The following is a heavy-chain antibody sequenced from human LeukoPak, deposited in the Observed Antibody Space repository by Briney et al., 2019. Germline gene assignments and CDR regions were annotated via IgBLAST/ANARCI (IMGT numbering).Heavy chain of an antibody. CDR3: ARGGVYQLLFRRWFDP. CDR1: GGSFSGYY. D-gene: IGHD2-2*01. CDR2: INHSGST. Sequence: SETLSLTCAVYGGSFSGYYWSWIRQPPGKGLEWIGEINHSGSTNYNPSLKSRVTISVDTSKNQFSLKLSSVTAADTAVNYCARGGVYQLLFRRWFDPWGQGTLVTVSS. J-gene: IGHJ5*02. V-gene: IGHV4-34*01.